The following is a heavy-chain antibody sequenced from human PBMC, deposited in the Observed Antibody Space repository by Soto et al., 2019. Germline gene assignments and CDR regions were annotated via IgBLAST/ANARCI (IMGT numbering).Heavy chain of an antibody. Sequence: SVKVSCKASGGTFSSYTIRWVRQAPGQGLEWMGRIIPILGIANYAQKFQGRVTITADKSTSTAYMELSSLRSEDTAVYYCAIDSYRGIVVVPAAIGWFDPWGQGTLVTVSS. CDR1: GGTFSSYT. D-gene: IGHD2-2*02. J-gene: IGHJ5*02. CDR2: IIPILGIA. V-gene: IGHV1-69*04. CDR3: AIDSYRGIVVVPAAIGWFDP.